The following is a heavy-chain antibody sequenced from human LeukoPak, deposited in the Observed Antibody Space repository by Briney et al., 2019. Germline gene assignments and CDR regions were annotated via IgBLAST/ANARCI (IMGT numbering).Heavy chain of an antibody. D-gene: IGHD6-19*01. J-gene: IGHJ4*02. CDR2: INHSGST. CDR3: ARGRSVPEDVGQQWLVPPFDY. V-gene: IGHV4-34*01. Sequence: TSETLSLTCAVYGGSFSGYYWSWIRQPPGKGLEWIGEINHSGSTNYNPSLKSRVTISVDTSKNQFSLKLSSVTAADTAVYYCARGRSVPEDVGQQWLVPPFDYWGQGTLVTVSS. CDR1: GGSFSGYY.